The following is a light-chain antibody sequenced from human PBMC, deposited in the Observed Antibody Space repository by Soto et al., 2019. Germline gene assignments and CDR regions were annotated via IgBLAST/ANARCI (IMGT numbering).Light chain of an antibody. CDR1: QSISNL. CDR2: KAS. J-gene: IGKJ1*01. CDR3: HQYYSYPWM. Sequence: DIQMTQSPSTLSASVGDRVTITCRASQSISNLLAWYQQKPGKAPYLLIYKASSLQSGVPSRFSGSASGTEFSLNISSLQPDDFASYYCHQYYSYPWMFGQGTKVEIK. V-gene: IGKV1-5*03.